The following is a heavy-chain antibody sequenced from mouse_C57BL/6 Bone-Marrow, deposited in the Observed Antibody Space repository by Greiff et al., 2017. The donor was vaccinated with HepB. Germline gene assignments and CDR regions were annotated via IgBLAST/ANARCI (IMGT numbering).Heavy chain of an antibody. CDR2: IDPEDGET. CDR1: GFNIKDYY. CDR3: ARSGALWLRRALYYFDY. J-gene: IGHJ2*01. Sequence: VQLQQSGAELVKPGASVKLSCIASGFNIKDYYMHWVKQRTEQGLEWIGGIDPEDGETKYAPKFQGKATLTAETSSNTAYLQLSSLTSEDTAVYYCARSGALWLRRALYYFDYWGQGTTLTVSS. V-gene: IGHV14-2*01. D-gene: IGHD2-2*01.